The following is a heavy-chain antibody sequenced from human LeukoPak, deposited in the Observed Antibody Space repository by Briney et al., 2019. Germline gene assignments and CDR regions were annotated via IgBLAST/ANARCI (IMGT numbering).Heavy chain of an antibody. CDR1: GFTFISYG. Sequence: GGSLRLSCAASGFTFISYGMHWVRQAPGKGLEWVSSISSSSNYIYYADSVKGRFTISRDNAKNSLYLQMNSLRAEDTAVYYCARADWDTAMIDYWGQGTLVTVSS. CDR2: ISSSSNYI. V-gene: IGHV3-21*01. J-gene: IGHJ4*02. CDR3: ARADWDTAMIDY. D-gene: IGHD5-18*01.